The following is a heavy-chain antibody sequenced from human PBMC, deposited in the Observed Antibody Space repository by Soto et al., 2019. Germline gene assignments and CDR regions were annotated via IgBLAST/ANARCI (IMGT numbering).Heavy chain of an antibody. J-gene: IGHJ4*02. CDR2: VSFTGIP. CDR3: ARVNDYYGSSSHDY. CDR1: GGSISGYY. V-gene: IGHV4-59*01. D-gene: IGHD3-10*01. Sequence: PSETLSLTCTVSGGSISGYYWSWVRQPPGRGLEWLGYVSFTGIPNYNPSLKSRVTISVDTSKNQFSLKLTSVTAFDTAVYYCARVNDYYGSSSHDYWGQGALVTVSS.